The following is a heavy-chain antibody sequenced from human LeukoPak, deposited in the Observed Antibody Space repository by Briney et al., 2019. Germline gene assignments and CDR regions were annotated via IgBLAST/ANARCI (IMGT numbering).Heavy chain of an antibody. V-gene: IGHV1-24*01. D-gene: IGHD2-2*01. CDR2: LDPEDGET. Sequence: ASVKVSCRVSGYTLTELSMHWVRQAPGKGLEWMGGLDPEDGETIYAQKFQGRVTMTEDTSTDTAYMELSSLRSEDTAVYYCATNPGRSTSCRYWGQGTLVTVSS. J-gene: IGHJ4*02. CDR1: GYTLTELS. CDR3: ATNPGRSTSCRY.